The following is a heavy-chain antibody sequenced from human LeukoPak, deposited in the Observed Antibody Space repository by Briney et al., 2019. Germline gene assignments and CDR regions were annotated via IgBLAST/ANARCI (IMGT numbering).Heavy chain of an antibody. D-gene: IGHD6-19*01. CDR2: IGGNGDST. CDR3: AKDIIPPHSSGSAS. V-gene: IGHV3-43*02. J-gene: IGHJ5*02. Sequence: GGSLRLSCAASGFTFDDYVMHWVRQPPGKGLEWVSLIGGNGDSTYYADSVKGRFTISRDNSKNSLYLQMNSLRPEDTAFYFCAKDIIPPHSSGSASWGQGTLVTVSS. CDR1: GFTFDDYV.